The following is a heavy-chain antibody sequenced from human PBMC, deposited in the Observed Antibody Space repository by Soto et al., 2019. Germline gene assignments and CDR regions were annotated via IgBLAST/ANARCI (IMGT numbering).Heavy chain of an antibody. CDR1: GFTFSSYA. D-gene: IGHD3-9*01. V-gene: IGHV3-23*01. J-gene: IGHJ4*02. CDR2: ISGNGGST. Sequence: GGSLRLSCAASGFTFSSYAMSWVRQAPGKGLEWVSAISGNGGSTYYADSVKGRFTISRDNSKNTLYLQMNSLRAEDTAVYYCAKSPQEMCYGIWTGYFDYWGQGTLVTVSS. CDR3: AKSPQEMCYGIWTGYFDY.